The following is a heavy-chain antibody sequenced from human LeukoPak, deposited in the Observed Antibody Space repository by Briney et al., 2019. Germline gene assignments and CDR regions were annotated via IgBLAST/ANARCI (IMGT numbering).Heavy chain of an antibody. CDR2: IGPGPSHT. D-gene: IGHD3-10*02. J-gene: IGHJ4*02. Sequence: GGSLRLSCAASGFPFSDYWTSWVRQAPGKGLEWLSYIGPGPSHTYYADSVRGRFVISRDDAKSSLYLQMSSLRAEDTAVYYCARDYVTMAPDYGGLGTLVTVSS. V-gene: IGHV3-11*06. CDR3: ARDYVTMAPDY. CDR1: GFPFSDYW.